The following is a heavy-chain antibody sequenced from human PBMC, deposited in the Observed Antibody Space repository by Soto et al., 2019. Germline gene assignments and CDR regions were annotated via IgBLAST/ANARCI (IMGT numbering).Heavy chain of an antibody. Sequence: QVQLVESGGGVVQPGRSLRLSCAASGFTFSSYAMHWVRQAPGKGLEWVAVISYDGSNKYYADSVKGRFTISRDNSKNKLYLQMNSLRAEDTAVYYCARDRRRVLVGWELPNDAFDIWGQGTMVTVSS. CDR3: ARDRRRVLVGWELPNDAFDI. CDR2: ISYDGSNK. J-gene: IGHJ3*02. CDR1: GFTFSSYA. V-gene: IGHV3-30-3*01. D-gene: IGHD1-26*01.